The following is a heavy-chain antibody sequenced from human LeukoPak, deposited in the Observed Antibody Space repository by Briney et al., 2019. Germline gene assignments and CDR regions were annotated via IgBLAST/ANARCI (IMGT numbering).Heavy chain of an antibody. CDR2: ISAYNGDT. D-gene: IGHD2-15*01. CDR3: ARGLYCSGTTCYSQFLDH. CDR1: GYTFTNYG. V-gene: IGHV1-18*01. J-gene: IGHJ4*02. Sequence: ASVKVSCKASGYTFTNYGITWVRQAPGQGLEWMGWISAYNGDTNYAQNLQGRVTMTTDTSTSTAYMELRSLRSGDTAVYYCARGLYCSGTTCYSQFLDHWGQGTLVTVSS.